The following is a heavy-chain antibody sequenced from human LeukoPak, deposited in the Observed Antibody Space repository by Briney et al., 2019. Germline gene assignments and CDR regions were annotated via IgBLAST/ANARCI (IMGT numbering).Heavy chain of an antibody. CDR1: GGSISSGSYY. Sequence: SETLSLTCTVSGGSISSGSYYWSWIRQPAGKGLEWIGRIYTSGSTNYNPSLKSRVTISVDTSKNQFSLKLSSVTAADTAVYYCARASGYNYAFDSWGQGVLVTVSS. V-gene: IGHV4-61*02. CDR3: ARASGYNYAFDS. J-gene: IGHJ4*02. CDR2: IYTSGST. D-gene: IGHD5-18*01.